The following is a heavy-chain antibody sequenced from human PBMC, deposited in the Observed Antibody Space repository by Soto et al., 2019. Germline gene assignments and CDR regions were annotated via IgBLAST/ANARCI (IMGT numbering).Heavy chain of an antibody. J-gene: IGHJ6*02. Sequence: SVKVSCKASGGPFSSYAISWVRQAPGQGLEWMGGIIPIFGTANYAQKFQGRVTITADESTSTAYVELSSLRSEDTAVYYCASRLITIFGVVTRYYYGMDVWGQGTTVTVS. V-gene: IGHV1-69*13. CDR2: IIPIFGTA. CDR1: GGPFSSYA. D-gene: IGHD3-3*01. CDR3: ASRLITIFGVVTRYYYGMDV.